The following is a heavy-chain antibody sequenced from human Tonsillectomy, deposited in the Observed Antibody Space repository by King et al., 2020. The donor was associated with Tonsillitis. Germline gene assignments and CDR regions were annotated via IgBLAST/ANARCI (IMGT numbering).Heavy chain of an antibody. D-gene: IGHD6-19*01. CDR2: IRSKAYGGTT. V-gene: IGHV3-49*03. J-gene: IGHJ6*02. CDR3: TRRGYSSGWYYYYGMDV. Sequence: VQLVESGGGLGQPGRSLRLSCTASGFTFGDHAMSWFRQAPGKGLEGVGFIRSKAYGGTTEYAASVKGRFTISRDDSKSIAYLQMNSLKTEDTAVYYCTRRGYSSGWYYYYGMDVWGQGTTVTVSS. CDR1: GFTFGDHA.